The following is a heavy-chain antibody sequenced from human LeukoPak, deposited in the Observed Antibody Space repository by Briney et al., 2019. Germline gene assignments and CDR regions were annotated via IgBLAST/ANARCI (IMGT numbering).Heavy chain of an antibody. J-gene: IGHJ4*02. V-gene: IGHV3-30*02. D-gene: IGHD3-10*01. CDR1: GFTFSSYG. Sequence: GGSLRLSCAASGFTFSSYGMHWVRQAPGKGLEWVAFIRYDGSNKYYADSVKGRFTISRDNSKNTLYLQMNSLRAEDTAVYYCANDLGRFGELIDYWGQGTLVTVSS. CDR2: IRYDGSNK. CDR3: ANDLGRFGELIDY.